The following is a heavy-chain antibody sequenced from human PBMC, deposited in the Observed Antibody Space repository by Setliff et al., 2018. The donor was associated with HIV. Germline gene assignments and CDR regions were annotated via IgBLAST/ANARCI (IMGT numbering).Heavy chain of an antibody. CDR1: GGSISSSSYY. J-gene: IGHJ5*02. Sequence: SETLSLTCTVSGGSISSSSYYWGWIRQPPGKGLEWIGYIYYSGSSYYNPSLKSRVTMSVDTSKNQFSLKLSSVTAADTAVYYCARRWGTYRPGEWFDPWGQGTLVTVSS. CDR2: IYYSGSS. V-gene: IGHV4-39*01. CDR3: ARRWGTYRPGEWFDP. D-gene: IGHD3-16*02.